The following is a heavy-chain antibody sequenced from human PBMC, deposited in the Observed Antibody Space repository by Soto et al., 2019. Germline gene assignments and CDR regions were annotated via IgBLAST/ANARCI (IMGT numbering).Heavy chain of an antibody. J-gene: IGHJ4*02. CDR1: GGSFCGYY. CDR3: AREYCSSTSCYVGIDY. CDR2: INHSGST. D-gene: IGHD2-2*01. V-gene: IGHV4-34*01. Sequence: PSETPSLTCAVYGGSFCGYYWSWIRQPPGKGLEWIGEINHSGSTNYNPSLKSRVTISVDTSKNQFSLKLSSVTAADTAVYYCAREYCSSTSCYVGIDYWGQGTLVTVSS.